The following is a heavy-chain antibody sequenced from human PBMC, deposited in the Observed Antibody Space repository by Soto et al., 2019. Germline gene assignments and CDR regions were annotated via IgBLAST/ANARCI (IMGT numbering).Heavy chain of an antibody. J-gene: IGHJ6*02. V-gene: IGHV1-24*01. CDR1: GYTLAELS. CDR2: FDPEDGET. Sequence: ASVKVSCKVSGYTLAELSMHWVRQAPGKGFEWMGGFDPEDGETIYAQKFQGRVTMTEDTSTDTAYMELSSLRSEDTAVYYCATGITIFGGLYYYGMDVWGQGTTVSVS. D-gene: IGHD3-3*01. CDR3: ATGITIFGGLYYYGMDV.